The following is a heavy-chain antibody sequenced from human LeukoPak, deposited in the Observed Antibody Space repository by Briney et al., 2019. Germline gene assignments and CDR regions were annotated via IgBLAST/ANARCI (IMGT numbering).Heavy chain of an antibody. Sequence: SETLSLTCTVSGGSISSSSYYWGWIRQPPGKGLEWIGSIYYSGSTYYNPSLKSRVTISVDTSKNQFSLKLSSVTAADTAVYYCARDPYYYDSSGYYGWFDPWGQGTLVTVSS. D-gene: IGHD3-22*01. J-gene: IGHJ5*02. CDR1: GGSISSSSYY. CDR2: IYYSGST. V-gene: IGHV4-39*07. CDR3: ARDPYYYDSSGYYGWFDP.